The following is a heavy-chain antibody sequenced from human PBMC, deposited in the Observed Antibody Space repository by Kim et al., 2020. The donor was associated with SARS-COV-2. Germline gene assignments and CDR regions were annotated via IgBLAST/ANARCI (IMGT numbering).Heavy chain of an antibody. CDR1: GFTFNTYA. D-gene: IGHD3-10*01. CDR2: VSGSGTTT. V-gene: IGHV3-23*01. Sequence: GGSLRLSCSASGFTFNTYAMSWVRQAPGKGLEWVSTVSGSGTTTYYADSGKGRFTISRDNSKNTVYLHLNSLRVEDTAIYYCVRETIGLIRGIKFDPWGQGTLVTVSS. J-gene: IGHJ5*02. CDR3: VRETIGLIRGIKFDP.